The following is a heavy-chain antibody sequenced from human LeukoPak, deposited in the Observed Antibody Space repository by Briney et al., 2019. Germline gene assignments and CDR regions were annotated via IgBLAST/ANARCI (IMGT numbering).Heavy chain of an antibody. J-gene: IGHJ4*02. Sequence: PSETLSLTCAVYGGSFSGYYWSWIRQPPVKGLEWIGEINHSGSTNYNPSLKSRVTISVDTSKNQFSLKLSSVTAADTAVYYCARGIAVVTAVSFDYWGQGTLVTVSS. CDR3: ARGIAVVTAVSFDY. D-gene: IGHD2-2*01. CDR1: GGSFSGYY. V-gene: IGHV4-34*01. CDR2: INHSGST.